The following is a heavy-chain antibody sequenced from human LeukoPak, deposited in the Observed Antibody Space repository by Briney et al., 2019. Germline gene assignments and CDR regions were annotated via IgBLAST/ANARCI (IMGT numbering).Heavy chain of an antibody. V-gene: IGHV4-59*01. D-gene: IGHD4-23*01. CDR2: IYYSGST. CDR3: ARVPYGGNSVDY. Sequence: PSETLSLTCTVSGGSISSYDWSWIRQPPGKGLEWIGYIYYSGSTNYNPSLKSRVTISVDTSKNQFSLKLSSVTAADTAVYYCARVPYGGNSVDYWGQGTLVTVSS. J-gene: IGHJ4*02. CDR1: GGSISSYD.